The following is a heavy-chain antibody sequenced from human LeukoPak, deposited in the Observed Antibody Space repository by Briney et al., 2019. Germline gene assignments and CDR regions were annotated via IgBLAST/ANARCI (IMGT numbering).Heavy chain of an antibody. V-gene: IGHV1-69*04. D-gene: IGHD3-16*01. J-gene: IGHJ4*02. CDR2: IIPIFGIA. CDR3: ARGYDYVWGNTYDY. CDR1: GGTFSSYA. Sequence: SVKVSCKASGGTFSSYAISWVRQAPGQGLEWMGRIIPIFGIANYAQKFQGRVTITADKSTSTAYMELSSLRSEDTAVYYCARGYDYVWGNTYDYWGQGTLVTVPS.